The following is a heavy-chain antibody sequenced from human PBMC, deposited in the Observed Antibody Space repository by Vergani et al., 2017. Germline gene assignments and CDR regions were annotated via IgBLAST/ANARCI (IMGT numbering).Heavy chain of an antibody. D-gene: IGHD3-22*01. J-gene: IGHJ1*01. CDR2: IYPGDSDT. CDR1: GYSFTSYW. Sequence: EVQLVQSGAEVKKPGESLTISCKGSGYSFTSYWIGWVRQMPGKGLEWMGIIYPGDSDTRYSPSFQGQVTISADKSISTAYPQWSSLKASDTAMYYCARQYYYDSSAQWAYFQHWGQGTLVTVSS. CDR3: ARQYYYDSSAQWAYFQH. V-gene: IGHV5-51*01.